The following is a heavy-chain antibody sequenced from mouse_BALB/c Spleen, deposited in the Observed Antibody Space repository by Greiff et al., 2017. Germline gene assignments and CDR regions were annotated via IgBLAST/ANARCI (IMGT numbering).Heavy chain of an antibody. Sequence: EVQGVESGGGLVKPGGSLKLSCAASGFTFSSYAMSWVRQTPEKRLEWVATISSGGSYTYYPDSVKGRFTISRDNAKNTLYLQMSSLRSEDTAMYYCARARATFAMDYWGQGTSVTVSS. D-gene: IGHD3-1*01. CDR1: GFTFSSYA. CDR2: ISSGGSYT. V-gene: IGHV5-9-3*01. J-gene: IGHJ4*01. CDR3: ARARATFAMDY.